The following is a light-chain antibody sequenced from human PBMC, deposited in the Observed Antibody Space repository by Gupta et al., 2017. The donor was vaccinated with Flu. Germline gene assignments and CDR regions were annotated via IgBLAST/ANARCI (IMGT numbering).Light chain of an antibody. CDR1: QSVSSSY. CDR2: GAA. CDR3: QQYGSSPPKT. V-gene: IGKV3-20*01. Sequence: EIVLTQSPGTLSLSPGERATLSCRASQSVSSSYLAWYQKKPGQAPRLLIYGAASRATGIPDRFSGSGSGTDFTLTISRLETEDFAVYYCQQYGSSPPKTFGQGTKVEIK. J-gene: IGKJ1*01.